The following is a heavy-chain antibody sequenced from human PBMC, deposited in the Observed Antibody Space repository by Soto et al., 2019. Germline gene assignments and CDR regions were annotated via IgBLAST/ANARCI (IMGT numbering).Heavy chain of an antibody. CDR3: AKELLGGSGWNYYYGMDV. V-gene: IGHV3-23*01. D-gene: IGHD6-19*01. CDR2: ISGSGGST. Sequence: GGSLRLSCAASGFTFSSYAMSWVRQAPGKGLEWVSAISGSGGSTYYADSVKGRFTISRDNSKNTLYLQMNSLRAEDTAVYYCAKELLGGSGWNYYYGMDVWGQGTTVTVS. CDR1: GFTFSSYA. J-gene: IGHJ6*02.